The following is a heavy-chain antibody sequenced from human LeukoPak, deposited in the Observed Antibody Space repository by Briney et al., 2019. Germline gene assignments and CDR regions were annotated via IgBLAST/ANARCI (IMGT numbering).Heavy chain of an antibody. Sequence: PSGTLSLTCAVSGGSISSSNWWSWVRQPPGKGLEWIGEIYHSGSTNYNPSLKSRVTISVDKSKNQFSLKLSPVTAADTAVYYCARAGQGSGWYRKAYYFDYWGQGTLVTVSS. V-gene: IGHV4-4*02. D-gene: IGHD6-19*01. CDR1: GGSISSSNW. CDR3: ARAGQGSGWYRKAYYFDY. J-gene: IGHJ4*02. CDR2: IYHSGST.